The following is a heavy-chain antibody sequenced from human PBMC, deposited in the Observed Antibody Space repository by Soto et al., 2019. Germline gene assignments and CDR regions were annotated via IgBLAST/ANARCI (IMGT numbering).Heavy chain of an antibody. Sequence: EPRSLTCTSSNASISSYYRSWIPQPPGRGLEWIGYIYYSGSTNYNPSLKSRVTISVDTSKNQFSLKLSSVTAADTAVYYCAGSGSSPYYYYYGMDVWGQGTTVT. V-gene: IGHV4-59*01. CDR1: NASISSYY. CDR3: AGSGSSPYYYYYGMDV. J-gene: IGHJ6*02. CDR2: IYYSGST. D-gene: IGHD3-10*01.